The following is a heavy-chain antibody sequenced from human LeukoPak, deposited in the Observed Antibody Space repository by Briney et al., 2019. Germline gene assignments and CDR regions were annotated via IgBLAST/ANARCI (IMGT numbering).Heavy chain of an antibody. CDR1: GYTFTSYD. V-gene: IGHV1-8*01. D-gene: IGHD3-10*01. CDR2: MNPNSGNT. J-gene: IGHJ4*02. Sequence: ASVKVSCKASGYTFTSYDINWVRQATGQGLEWMGWMNPNSGNTGYAQKFQGRVTMTRNTSISTAYMELSSLRSEDTAVYYCARGRPGSGSYATDYWGQGTLVTVSS. CDR3: ARGRPGSGSYATDY.